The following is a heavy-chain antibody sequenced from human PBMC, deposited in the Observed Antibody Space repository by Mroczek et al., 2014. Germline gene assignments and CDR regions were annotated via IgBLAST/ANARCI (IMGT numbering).Heavy chain of an antibody. Sequence: QVQLQQWGPGLVKPSETLSLTCTVSGGSISSYYWSWIRQPPGKGLEWIGYIYYSGSTNYNPSLKSRVTISVDTSKNQFSLKLSSVTAADTAVYYCARGSTLVGATKGDAFDIWGQGTMVTVSS. CDR3: ARGSTLVGATKGDAFDI. V-gene: IGHV4-59*01. CDR1: GGSISSYY. J-gene: IGHJ3*02. D-gene: IGHD1-26*01. CDR2: IYYSGST.